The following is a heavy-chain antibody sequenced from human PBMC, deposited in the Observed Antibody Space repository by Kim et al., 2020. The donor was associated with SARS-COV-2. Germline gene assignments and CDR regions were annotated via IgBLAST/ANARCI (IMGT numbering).Heavy chain of an antibody. CDR2: IYYSGST. J-gene: IGHJ4*02. Sequence: SETLSLTCTVSGGSISSGGYYWSWIRQHPGKGLEWIGYIYYSGSTYYNPSLKSRVTISVDTSKNQFSLKLSSVTAADTAVYYCARDQSSGWYDYWGQGTLVTVSS. CDR3: ARDQSSGWYDY. V-gene: IGHV4-31*03. CDR1: GGSISSGGYY. D-gene: IGHD6-19*01.